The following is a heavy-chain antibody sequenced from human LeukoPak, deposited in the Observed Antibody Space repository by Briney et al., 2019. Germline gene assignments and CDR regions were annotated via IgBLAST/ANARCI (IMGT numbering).Heavy chain of an antibody. CDR2: INPKNGGT. CDR1: GYTFTGYF. V-gene: IGHV1-2*02. Sequence: SVNVSCKASGYTFTGYFIHGVRQAPGQGLEWMGWINPKNGGTHPAEKLQGRVTMTRDTSLRTAFMELTGLTSDDTAVYFCAREPPYTGHCDITTCDVSRFDLWGQGTLVTVSS. D-gene: IGHD2-2*01. J-gene: IGHJ4*02. CDR3: AREPPYTGHCDITTCDVSRFDL.